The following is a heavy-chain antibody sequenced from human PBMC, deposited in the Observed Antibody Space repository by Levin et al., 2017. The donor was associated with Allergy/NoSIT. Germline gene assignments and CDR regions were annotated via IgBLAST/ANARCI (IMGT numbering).Heavy chain of an antibody. D-gene: IGHD5-12*01. CDR2: ISGSGGST. Sequence: GESLKISCAASGFTFSSYAMSWVRQAPGKGLEWVSAISGSGGSTYYADSVKGRFTISRDNSKNTLYLQMNSLRAEDTAVYYCATSIVATALFHFDYWGQGTLVTVSS. V-gene: IGHV3-23*01. CDR1: GFTFSSYA. CDR3: ATSIVATALFHFDY. J-gene: IGHJ4*02.